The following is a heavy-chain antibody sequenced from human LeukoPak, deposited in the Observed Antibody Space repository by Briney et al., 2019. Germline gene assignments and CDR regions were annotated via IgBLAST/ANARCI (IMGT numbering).Heavy chain of an antibody. Sequence: GASVKVSCKVSGYTLTELSIHWVRQAPGKRLEWMGGFDPEDGETIYAQKFQGRVTMTEDTSTDTAYMELSSLRSEDTAVYYCATDSPYYYGSGSSGAFDIWGQGTMVTVSS. CDR3: ATDSPYYYGSGSSGAFDI. J-gene: IGHJ3*02. CDR2: FDPEDGET. V-gene: IGHV1-24*01. CDR1: GYTLTELS. D-gene: IGHD3-10*01.